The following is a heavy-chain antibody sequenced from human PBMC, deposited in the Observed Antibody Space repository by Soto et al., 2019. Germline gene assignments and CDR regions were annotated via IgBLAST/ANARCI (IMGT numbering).Heavy chain of an antibody. CDR2: IYYSGST. CDR1: GGSISSYY. V-gene: IGHV4-59*01. D-gene: IGHD3-16*01. CDR3: ARDYEAGFDY. Sequence: SETLSLTCTVSGGSISSYYWSWIRQPPGKGLEWIGYIYYSGSTNYNPSLKSRVTISVDTSKNQFSLKLSSVTAADTAVYYCARDYEAGFDYWGQGTLVTVSS. J-gene: IGHJ4*02.